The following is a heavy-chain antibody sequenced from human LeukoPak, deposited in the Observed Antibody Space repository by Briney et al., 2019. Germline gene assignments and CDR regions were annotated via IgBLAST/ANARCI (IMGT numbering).Heavy chain of an antibody. D-gene: IGHD3-16*02. Sequence: SETLSLTCSVSGASISSGSNYWGWIRQPPGKGLEWIGSIYYSGSTYYNPSLKSRVTISVDTSKNQFSLKLSSVTAADTAVYYCARDRVTDAFDIWGQGTMVTVSS. CDR2: IYYSGST. CDR1: GASISSGSNY. V-gene: IGHV4-39*07. J-gene: IGHJ3*02. CDR3: ARDRVTDAFDI.